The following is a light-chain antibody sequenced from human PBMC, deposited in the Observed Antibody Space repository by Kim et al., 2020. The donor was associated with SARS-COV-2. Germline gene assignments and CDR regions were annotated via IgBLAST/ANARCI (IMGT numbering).Light chain of an antibody. J-gene: IGKJ4*01. CDR3: QQYYSTPLT. Sequence: ATINCKSSQSVLYSSNNKNYLAWYQHKPGQPPKLLIYWASTRESVVPDRFSGSGSGTDFTLTISSLQAEDVAVYYCQQYYSTPLTFGGGTKVDIK. V-gene: IGKV4-1*01. CDR2: WAS. CDR1: QSVLYSSNNKNY.